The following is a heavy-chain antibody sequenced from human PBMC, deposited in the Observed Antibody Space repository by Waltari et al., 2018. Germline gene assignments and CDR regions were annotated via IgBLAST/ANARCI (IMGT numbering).Heavy chain of an antibody. D-gene: IGHD2-2*02. CDR3: ARGGPYCSSTSCYTAGGYYYYMDV. CDR2: IYHSGGT. Sequence: QLQLQESGSGLVKPSQTLSLTCAVSGGSISSGGYSWSWIRQPPGKGLEWIGYIYHSGGTYYNPSLKSRVTISVDRSKNQFSLKLSSVTAADTAVYYCARGGPYCSSTSCYTAGGYYYYMDVWGKGTTVTISS. V-gene: IGHV4-30-2*01. J-gene: IGHJ6*03. CDR1: GGSISSGGYS.